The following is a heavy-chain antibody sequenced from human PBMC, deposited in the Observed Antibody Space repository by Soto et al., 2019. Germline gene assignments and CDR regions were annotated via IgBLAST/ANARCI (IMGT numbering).Heavy chain of an antibody. Sequence: GGSLRLSYAASGFTFSSYGMHWVRRAPGKGLEWVAVIRYGGSNKYYADSVKGRFTISRDNSKNTLYLQMNSLRAEDTTVYYCAKDGYSSSWPPFDYWGQGTLVTVSS. J-gene: IGHJ4*02. CDR3: AKDGYSSSWPPFDY. D-gene: IGHD6-13*01. CDR1: GFTFSSYG. V-gene: IGHV3-33*06. CDR2: IRYGGSNK.